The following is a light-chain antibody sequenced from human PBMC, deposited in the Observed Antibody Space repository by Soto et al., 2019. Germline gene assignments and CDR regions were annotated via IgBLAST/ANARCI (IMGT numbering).Light chain of an antibody. CDR3: QKHSNLPYT. CDR1: QNINTK. Sequence: EIVLTQSPGTLSLSPGERATLSCRASQNINTKLAWHQQKPGQAPRLLFYFTSTRVTGTPDRFSGSGSGTDFTLTISRLEPEDFAVYYCQKHSNLPYTFGQGTKLEI. V-gene: IGKV3D-20*02. CDR2: FTS. J-gene: IGKJ2*01.